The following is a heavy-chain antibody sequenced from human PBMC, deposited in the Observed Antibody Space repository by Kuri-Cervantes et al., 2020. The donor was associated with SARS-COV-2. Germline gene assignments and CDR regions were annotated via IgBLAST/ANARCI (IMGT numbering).Heavy chain of an antibody. CDR1: GFTFSTFG. D-gene: IGHD2-8*01. CDR3: ARAVYNSGFFDF. J-gene: IGHJ4*02. CDR2: LWEDGSNE. V-gene: IGHV3-33*08. Sequence: GESLKISCAASGFTFSTFGTHWVRQAPGKGPEWVAGLWEDGSNEKYADSVKGRFSISRDNSKKMLYLQMNSLRDEDTAVYYCARAVYNSGFFDFWGQGTLVTVSS.